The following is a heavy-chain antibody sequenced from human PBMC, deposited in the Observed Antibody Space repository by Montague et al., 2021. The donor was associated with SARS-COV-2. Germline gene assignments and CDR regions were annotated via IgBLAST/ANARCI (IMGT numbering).Heavy chain of an antibody. CDR3: SRGGGMIRGVVDF. J-gene: IGHJ4*02. Sequence: SLRLSCAVSGFTFDDYGMSWVRQAPGKGFEWVSGISRSGDRTAYXDSVTGRFTISRDNAKNSLYLQMNSLRVEDTAFYHCSRGGGMIRGVVDFWGQGILVSVSS. CDR1: GFTFDDYG. CDR2: ISRSGDRT. D-gene: IGHD3-10*01. V-gene: IGHV3-20*01.